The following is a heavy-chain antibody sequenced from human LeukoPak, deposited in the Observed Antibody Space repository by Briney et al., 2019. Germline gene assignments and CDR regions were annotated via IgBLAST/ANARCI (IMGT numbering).Heavy chain of an antibody. D-gene: IGHD1-20*01. CDR2: IYHSGSI. J-gene: IGHJ4*02. V-gene: IGHV4-38-2*02. CDR1: GYSISSGYY. Sequence: SETLSLTCTVSGYSISSGYYWGWIRQPPGKGLEWIGSIYHSGSIYYNPSLKSRVTFSVDTSKNQFSLKLRSVTAADTAVYYCARTITGRVDYWGQGTLVNVSS. CDR3: ARTITGRVDY.